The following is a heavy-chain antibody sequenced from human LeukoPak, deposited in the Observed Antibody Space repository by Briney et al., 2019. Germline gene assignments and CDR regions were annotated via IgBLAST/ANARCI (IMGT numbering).Heavy chain of an antibody. CDR3: ARKGYCSGGSCYAFNY. D-gene: IGHD2-15*01. V-gene: IGHV3-23*01. J-gene: IGHJ4*02. CDR1: GYPFNNYA. CDR2: IITGGEST. Sequence: GGSLRLSFAASGYPFNNYAMRWVRRAPGKGVEWVSGIITGGESTYYTDSVKGGFTISRDISKKKLYLQMNSLRAEDTAVYYCARKGYCSGGSCYAFNYWGQGTLVTVXS.